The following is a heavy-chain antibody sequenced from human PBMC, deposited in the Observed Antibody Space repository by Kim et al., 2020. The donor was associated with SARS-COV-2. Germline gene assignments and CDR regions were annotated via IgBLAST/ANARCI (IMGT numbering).Heavy chain of an antibody. V-gene: IGHV1-3*01. D-gene: IGHD2-2*01. J-gene: IGHJ5*02. CDR1: GYNFSNYA. CDR2: ISLGNGNT. Sequence: ASVKVSCKASGYNFSNYAMHWVRQAPGQRLEWMGWISLGNGNTRYSQKFQGRITITRDTSASTDYMELSSLRSEDTAAYFCARGKGCITTSCQDNWFDPW. CDR3: ARGKGCITTSCQDNWFDP.